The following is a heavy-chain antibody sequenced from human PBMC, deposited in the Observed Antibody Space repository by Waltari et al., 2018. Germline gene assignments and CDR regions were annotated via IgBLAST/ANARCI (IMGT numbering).Heavy chain of an antibody. D-gene: IGHD2-21*02. CDR3: ASTIVVVTAKNYYYYGMDV. CDR1: GGSISSYY. V-gene: IGHV4-59*01. Sequence: QVQLQESGPGLVKPSETLSLTCTVSGGSISSYYWSCIRPPPGKGLEWLGYIYYIGSTNYNPSLKSRVTISVDTSKNQFSLKLSSVTAADTAVYYCASTIVVVTAKNYYYYGMDVWGQGTTVTVSS. CDR2: IYYIGST. J-gene: IGHJ6*02.